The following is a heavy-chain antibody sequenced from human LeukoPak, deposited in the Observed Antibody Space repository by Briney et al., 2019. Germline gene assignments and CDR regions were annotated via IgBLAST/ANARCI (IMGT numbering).Heavy chain of an antibody. Sequence: PSETLSLTCTVSGGSISGYFWSWIRQPPGKGLEWIGEINHSGSTNYNPSLKSRVTISVDTSKNQFSLKLSSVTAADTAVYYCARGIYYDSSGYYYLFDYWGQGTLVTVSS. V-gene: IGHV4-34*01. D-gene: IGHD3-22*01. CDR1: GGSISGYF. CDR2: INHSGST. J-gene: IGHJ4*02. CDR3: ARGIYYDSSGYYYLFDY.